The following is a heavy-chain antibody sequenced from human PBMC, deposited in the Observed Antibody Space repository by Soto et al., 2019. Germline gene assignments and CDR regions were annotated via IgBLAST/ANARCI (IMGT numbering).Heavy chain of an antibody. Sequence: SETLSLTCAVYGGSFANYYWNWIRQPPGKGLEWIGEINYSGSTDYNPSLESRVTISVDTSKNQFSLNLSSVTAADTAIYYCARHKTTMLTVVSAFDPWGQGTRVTVSS. D-gene: IGHD3-22*01. CDR2: INYSGST. J-gene: IGHJ5*02. V-gene: IGHV4-34*01. CDR1: GGSFANYY. CDR3: ARHKTTMLTVVSAFDP.